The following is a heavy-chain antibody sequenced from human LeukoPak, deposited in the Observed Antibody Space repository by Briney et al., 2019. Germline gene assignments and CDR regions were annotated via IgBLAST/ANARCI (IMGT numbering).Heavy chain of an antibody. V-gene: IGHV3-11*06. CDR1: GFTFSDYY. Sequence: GGSLRLSCAASGFTFSDYYMSWIRQAPGKGLEWVSYISSSSSYTNYADSVEGRFTISRDNAKNSLYLQMNSLRAEDTAVYYCASIRRGYGVFVFDYWGQGTLVTVSS. J-gene: IGHJ4*02. CDR3: ASIRRGYGVFVFDY. D-gene: IGHD5-12*01. CDR2: ISSSSSYT.